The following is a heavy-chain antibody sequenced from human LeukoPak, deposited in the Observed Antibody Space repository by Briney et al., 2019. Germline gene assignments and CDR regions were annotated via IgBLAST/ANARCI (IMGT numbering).Heavy chain of an antibody. J-gene: IGHJ4*02. D-gene: IGHD5-12*01. CDR2: THYRSKRYN. CDR3: ARVSGLSSGYEPFDY. V-gene: IGHV6-1*01. Sequence: SQTLSLTCASSGDSVSSNSAAWNWIRQSPSRGLEWLGRTHYRSKRYNDYAVDVKSRITINPDTSKNQFSLQLNSVTPEDTAVYYCARVSGLSSGYEPFDYWGQGTLVTVSS. CDR1: GDSVSSNSAA.